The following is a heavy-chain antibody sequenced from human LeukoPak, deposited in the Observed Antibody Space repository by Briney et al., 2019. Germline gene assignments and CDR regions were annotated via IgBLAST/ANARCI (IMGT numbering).Heavy chain of an antibody. CDR2: ISYGGST. J-gene: IGHJ5*02. CDR3: ARTTSDNWFDP. V-gene: IGHV4-30-4*08. Sequence: SETLSLTCTASGGSISSGSYFWGWIRQPPGRGLEWIGYISYGGSTYYNPSLQSRVAISVDTSKNQFSLKLTSVTAADTAIYYCARTTSDNWFDPWGQGTLVTVSS. D-gene: IGHD1-1*01. CDR1: GGSISSGSYF.